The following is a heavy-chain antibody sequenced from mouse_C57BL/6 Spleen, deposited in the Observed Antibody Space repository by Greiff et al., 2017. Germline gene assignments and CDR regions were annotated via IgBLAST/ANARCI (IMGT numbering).Heavy chain of an antibody. V-gene: IGHV1-26*01. D-gene: IGHD2-4*01. J-gene: IGHJ1*03. Sequence: EVQLQQSGPELVKPEASVKISCKASGYTFTDYYMNWVKQSHGKSLEWIGDINPNNGGTSYNQKFKGKATLTVDKSSSTAYMEPRSLTSEDSAVYYCASSYDYDEGYWYFDVWGTGTTVTVSS. CDR2: INPNNGGT. CDR1: GYTFTDYY. CDR3: ASSYDYDEGYWYFDV.